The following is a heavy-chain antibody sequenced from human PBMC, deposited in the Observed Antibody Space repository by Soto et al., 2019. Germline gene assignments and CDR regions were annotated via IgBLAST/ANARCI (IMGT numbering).Heavy chain of an antibody. CDR3: ARRTVGSYFDL. CDR2: ISGSGGST. CDR1: GFTFSIYA. V-gene: IGHV3-23*01. J-gene: IGHJ2*01. D-gene: IGHD4-17*01. Sequence: EVQLLESGGGLVQPGGSLRLSCAASGFTFSIYAMNWVRQAPGKGLEWVSVISGSGGSTYYAGSVQGRFTISRANSKNTLYFQMNRLRAEDTAVYYCARRTVGSYFDLWGRGTLVTVSS.